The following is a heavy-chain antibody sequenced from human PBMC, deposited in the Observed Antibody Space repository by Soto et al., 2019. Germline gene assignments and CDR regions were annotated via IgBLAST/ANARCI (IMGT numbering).Heavy chain of an antibody. D-gene: IGHD3-9*01. CDR3: AKGLRYFDWSDY. V-gene: IGHV3-30*18. J-gene: IGHJ4*02. CDR1: GFTFSSYG. CDR2: ISYDGSNK. Sequence: PGGSLRLSCAASGFTFSSYGMHWVRQAPGKGLEWVAVISYDGSNKYYADSVKGRFTISRDNSKNTLYLQMNSLRAEDTAVYYCAKGLRYFDWSDYWGQGTL.